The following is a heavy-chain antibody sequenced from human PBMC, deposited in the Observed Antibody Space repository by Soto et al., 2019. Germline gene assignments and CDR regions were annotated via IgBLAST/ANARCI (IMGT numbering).Heavy chain of an antibody. V-gene: IGHV3-7*01. D-gene: IGHD4-4*01. CDR1: GFTFSDSW. J-gene: IGHJ5*02. CDR2: IKPDESEK. CDR3: VRGGSNFAS. Sequence: EVQLVESGGGLVQPGGSLRLSCTASGFTFSDSWMTWVRQAPGKGLEWVARIKPDESEKKYADSVKGRFSISRDNAKNSMYLQMDSLRGKDTAMYYCVRGGSNFASWGQGTLVTVSS.